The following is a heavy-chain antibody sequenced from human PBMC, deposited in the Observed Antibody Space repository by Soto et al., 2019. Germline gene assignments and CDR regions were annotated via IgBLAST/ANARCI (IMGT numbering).Heavy chain of an antibody. CDR1: GGTFSSYA. V-gene: IGHV1-69*01. Sequence: QVPLVQSGAEVKKPGSSVKVSCKASGGTFSSYAISWVRQAPGQGLEWMGGIIPIFGTANYAQKFQGRVTITADESTSTAYMELSSLRSEDTAVYYCARDRPGYCSSTSCYGLYGMDVWGQGTTVTVSS. CDR3: ARDRPGYCSSTSCYGLYGMDV. CDR2: IIPIFGTA. J-gene: IGHJ6*02. D-gene: IGHD2-2*01.